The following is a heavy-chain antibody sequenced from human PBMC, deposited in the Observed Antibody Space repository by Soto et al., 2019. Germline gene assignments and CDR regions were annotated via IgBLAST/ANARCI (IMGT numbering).Heavy chain of an antibody. CDR1: GVSFGPYY. D-gene: IGHD3-22*01. CDR3: ARDRMYDSSGYYYPHCDY. CDR2: SNHRGDT. Sequence: SETLSLTCVVYGVSFGPYYWSWIRQPPGKGLEWIGESNHRGDTNYNPSLKSRVIISVDTPKNQFSLRLTSVTAADTAVYYCARDRMYDSSGYYYPHCDYWGQGTLVT. V-gene: IGHV4-34*01. J-gene: IGHJ4*02.